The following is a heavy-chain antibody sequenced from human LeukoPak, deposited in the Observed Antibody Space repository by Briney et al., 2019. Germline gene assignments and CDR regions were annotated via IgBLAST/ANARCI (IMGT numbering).Heavy chain of an antibody. D-gene: IGHD5-24*01. CDR1: GYTFTSYY. V-gene: IGHV1-46*01. CDR3: ASALHGYNSGVTFDY. Sequence: ASVTVSCKASGYTFTSYYMHWVRQAPGQGLEWMGIINPSGGSTSYAQKFQGRVTMTRDTSTSTVYMELSSLRSEDTAVYYCASALHGYNSGVTFDYWGQGTLVTVSS. CDR2: INPSGGST. J-gene: IGHJ4*02.